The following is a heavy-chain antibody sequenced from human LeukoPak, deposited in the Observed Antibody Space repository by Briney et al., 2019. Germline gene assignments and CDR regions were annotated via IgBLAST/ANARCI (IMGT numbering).Heavy chain of an antibody. J-gene: IGHJ6*02. V-gene: IGHV3-33*08. CDR3: ARGPEYRGSSSFGGMDV. D-gene: IGHD3-16*01. CDR1: GFTFSSYG. Sequence: PGRSLRLSCAASGFTFSSYGMHWVRQAPGKGLEWVAVIWYDGSNKYYADSVKGRFTISRDNSKNMLYLQMNSLRAEDTAVYYCARGPEYRGSSSFGGMDVWGQGTTVTVSS. CDR2: IWYDGSNK.